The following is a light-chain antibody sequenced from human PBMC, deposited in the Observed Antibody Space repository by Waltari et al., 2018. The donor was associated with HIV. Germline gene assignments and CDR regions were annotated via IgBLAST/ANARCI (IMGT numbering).Light chain of an antibody. Sequence: SYELTQPPSLSVSPGQNARLTCTGEKLADPYVYWYQQKPGQAPLLVMYKDTERPSGIPERFFGSTSGTTVTLTIDGVQAEDEADYYCQSADNSDTYYVFGSGTKVTVL. J-gene: IGLJ1*01. V-gene: IGLV3-25*03. CDR1: KLADPY. CDR2: KDT. CDR3: QSADNSDTYYV.